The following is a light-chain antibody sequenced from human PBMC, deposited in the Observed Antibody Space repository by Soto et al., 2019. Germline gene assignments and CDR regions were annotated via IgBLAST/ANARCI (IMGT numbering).Light chain of an antibody. V-gene: IGLV2-14*03. Sequence: QSALTQPASVSGSPGQSIAISCTGTSSDIGGYNYVSWYQHHPGKAPKFIIYDVNNRPSGVSDRFSGSKSDNTASLTISGLQAEDEADYYCSSYTSTSTRVVFGGGTKLTVL. CDR1: SSDIGGYNY. CDR3: SSYTSTSTRVV. CDR2: DVN. J-gene: IGLJ2*01.